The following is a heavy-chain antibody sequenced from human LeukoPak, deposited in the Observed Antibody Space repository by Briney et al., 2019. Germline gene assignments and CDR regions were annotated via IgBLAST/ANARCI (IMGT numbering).Heavy chain of an antibody. Sequence: SETLSLTCAVSGYSISSGYYWGWIRQPPGKGLEWIGSIYHSGSTYYNPPLKSRVTISVDTSKNQFSLKLSSVTAADTAVYYCARQVNYYDSSGYWYFDYWGQGTLVTVSS. J-gene: IGHJ4*02. CDR1: GYSISSGYY. V-gene: IGHV4-38-2*01. CDR2: IYHSGST. CDR3: ARQVNYYDSSGYWYFDY. D-gene: IGHD3-22*01.